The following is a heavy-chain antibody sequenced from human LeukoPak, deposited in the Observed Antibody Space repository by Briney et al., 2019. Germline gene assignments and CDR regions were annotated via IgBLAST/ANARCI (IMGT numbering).Heavy chain of an antibody. CDR3: ARDVGAVPAAIYYYYMDV. Sequence: GGSLRLSCAASGFTFSDYYMSWIRQAPGKGLEWVSDISSSGSTIYYADSVKGRFTISRDNAKNSLYLQMNSLRAEDTAVYYCARDVGAVPAAIYYYYMDVWGKGTTVTVSS. D-gene: IGHD2-2*01. V-gene: IGHV3-11*01. J-gene: IGHJ6*03. CDR2: ISSSGSTI. CDR1: GFTFSDYY.